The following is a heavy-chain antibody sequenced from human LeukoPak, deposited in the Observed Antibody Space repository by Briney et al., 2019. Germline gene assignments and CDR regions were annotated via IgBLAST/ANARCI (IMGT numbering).Heavy chain of an antibody. CDR1: GGSISSSSYY. CDR3: ARDDQNLGNYLDY. CDR2: IHYSGST. Sequence: PSETLSLTCTVSGGSISSSSYYWGWIRQPPGKGLEWIGSIHYSGSTYYNPSLKSRVTISVDTSKNQFSLNLNSVTAADTAVYYCARDDQNLGNYLDYWGQGTLVTVSS. V-gene: IGHV4-39*07. J-gene: IGHJ4*02.